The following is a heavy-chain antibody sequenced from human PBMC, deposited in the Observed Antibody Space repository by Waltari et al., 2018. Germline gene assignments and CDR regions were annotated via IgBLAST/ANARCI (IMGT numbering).Heavy chain of an antibody. CDR3: AKDRSYGHSLAN. CDR1: GFDVSSSY. Sequence: EVQLVESGGGLLQRGGSLRLSCAGSGFDVSSSYMNWVRQAPGKGLGWVSGIHSGGNTDYADSVKGRFTISRDNSKNTLYLQMKSLRAEDTAVYYCAKDRSYGHSLANWGQGTLVTVSS. CDR2: IHSGGNT. D-gene: IGHD4-17*01. J-gene: IGHJ4*02. V-gene: IGHV3-53*01.